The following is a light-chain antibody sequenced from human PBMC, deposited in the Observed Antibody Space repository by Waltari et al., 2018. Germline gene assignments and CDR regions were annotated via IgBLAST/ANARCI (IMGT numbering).Light chain of an antibody. CDR2: DAS. CDR3: QQYDNLPIT. J-gene: IGKJ3*01. V-gene: IGKV1-33*01. CDR1: QDISNY. Sequence: DIQMTQSPSSLSASVGDRVPITCQASQDISNYLNWYQQKPGKAPKLLIYDASNLETGVPSRFSASGSGTDFTFTISSLQPEDIATYYCQQYDNLPITFGPGTKVDIK.